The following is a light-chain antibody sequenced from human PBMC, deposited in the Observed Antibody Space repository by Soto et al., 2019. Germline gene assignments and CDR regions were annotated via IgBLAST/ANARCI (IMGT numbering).Light chain of an antibody. CDR2: DAS. V-gene: IGKV1-33*01. CDR3: QQYENLPT. J-gene: IGKJ5*01. CDR1: QNINNY. Sequence: IQRTHSLSSLSASVLYRVTITFQASQNINNYLNWYQQKPGRAPKLLIYDASNLEAGVPSRFRGSGSGTDFTFTISRLQPEDIATYYCQQYENLPTFGQGTRLEIK.